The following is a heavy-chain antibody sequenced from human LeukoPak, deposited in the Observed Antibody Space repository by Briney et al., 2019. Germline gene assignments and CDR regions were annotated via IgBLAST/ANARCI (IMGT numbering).Heavy chain of an antibody. J-gene: IGHJ6*03. V-gene: IGHV3-23*01. CDR2: ISGSGGST. Sequence: GGSLRLSCAASGFTFSSYAMSWVRQAPGKGLEWVSAISGSGGSTYYADSVKGRFTISRDNSKNTLYLQMNSLRAEDTAVCYCAKDLEPAAMSYYMDVWGKGTTVTVSS. CDR3: AKDLEPAAMSYYMDV. CDR1: GFTFSSYA. D-gene: IGHD2-2*01.